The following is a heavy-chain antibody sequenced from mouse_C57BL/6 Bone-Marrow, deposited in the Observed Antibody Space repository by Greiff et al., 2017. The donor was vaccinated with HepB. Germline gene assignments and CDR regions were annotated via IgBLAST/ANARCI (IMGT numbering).Heavy chain of an antibody. Sequence: VQLKESVAELVRPGASVKLSCTASGFNIKNTYMHWVKQRPEQGLEWIGRIDPANGNTKYAPKFQGKATITADTSSNTAYLQLSSLTSEDTAIYYCATIYYGNPYYFDYWGQGTTLTVSS. CDR3: ATIYYGNPYYFDY. D-gene: IGHD2-1*01. J-gene: IGHJ2*01. V-gene: IGHV14-3*01. CDR1: GFNIKNTY. CDR2: IDPANGNT.